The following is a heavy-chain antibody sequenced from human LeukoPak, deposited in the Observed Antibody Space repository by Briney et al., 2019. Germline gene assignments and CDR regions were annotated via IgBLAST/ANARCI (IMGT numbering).Heavy chain of an antibody. CDR2: INPNSGGT. V-gene: IGHV1-2*02. CDR3: ARSNIVVGEIDY. D-gene: IGHD2-2*01. Sequence: ASVKVSCKASGYTFTGYYMHWVRQAPGQGLEWMGWINPNSGGTNYAQKFQGRVTMTRDTSISTAYMELSRLRSDDTAVYYCARSNIVVGEIDYWGQGTLVTVSS. J-gene: IGHJ4*02. CDR1: GYTFTGYY.